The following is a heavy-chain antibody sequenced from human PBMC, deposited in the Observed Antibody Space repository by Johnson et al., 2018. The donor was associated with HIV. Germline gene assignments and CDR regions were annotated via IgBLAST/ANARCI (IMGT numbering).Heavy chain of an antibody. J-gene: IGHJ3*01. CDR1: GFTFSSYG. V-gene: IGHV3-30*02. D-gene: IGHD2-21*02. CDR2: LRYDGSNK. Sequence: QEKLVESGGGVVQPGGSLRLSCAASGFTFSSYGMHWVRQAPGKGLEWVAFLRYDGSNKYYADSVTGRFTISRDNAKNSLYLQMNSLSAEDTALYYCAREPMDCGGDCWGVFDLWGQGTMVTVSS. CDR3: AREPMDCGGDCWGVFDL.